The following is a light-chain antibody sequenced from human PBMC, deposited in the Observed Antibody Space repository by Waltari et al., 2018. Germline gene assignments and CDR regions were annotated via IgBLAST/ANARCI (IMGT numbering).Light chain of an antibody. Sequence: QSVLTQPPSASGSPGQRVSISCSGSGSNIGGNYVYWSQQFPGSAPQVPLYKTNQPPSGVPHRLSGSKSGTSGSLSVSGLRSEDEAEYYCASWDDDVSGVVFGGGTKLTVL. J-gene: IGLJ2*01. CDR3: ASWDDDVSGVV. V-gene: IGLV1-47*01. CDR1: GSNIGGNY. CDR2: KTN.